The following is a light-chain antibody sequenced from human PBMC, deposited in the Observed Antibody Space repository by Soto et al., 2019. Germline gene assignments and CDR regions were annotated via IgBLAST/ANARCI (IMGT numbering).Light chain of an antibody. J-gene: IGLJ1*01. Sequence: QSALTQPRSVSGSPGQSVTISCTGTSSDVGAYNYVSWYQQHPGKAPKLMIYEVSKRPSGVPDRFSGSKSGNTASLTVSGLQAEDEADYYCSSYAGSNNLYVFGTGTKLTVL. V-gene: IGLV2-8*01. CDR1: SSDVGAYNY. CDR3: SSYAGSNNLYV. CDR2: EVS.